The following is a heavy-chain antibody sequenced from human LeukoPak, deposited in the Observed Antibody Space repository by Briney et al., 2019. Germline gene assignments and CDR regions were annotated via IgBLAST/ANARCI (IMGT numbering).Heavy chain of an antibody. CDR2: ISSSSSTI. V-gene: IGHV3-48*01. D-gene: IGHD2-2*01. CDR3: ARDYVLDCSSTSCPQGRDWFDP. CDR1: GFTFSSYS. J-gene: IGHJ5*02. Sequence: GGSLRLSCAASGFTFSSYSMNWVRQAPGKGLEWVSYISSSSSTIYYADSVKGRFTISRDNAKNSLYLQMNSLRAEDTAVYYCARDYVLDCSSTSCPQGRDWFDPWGQGTLVTVSS.